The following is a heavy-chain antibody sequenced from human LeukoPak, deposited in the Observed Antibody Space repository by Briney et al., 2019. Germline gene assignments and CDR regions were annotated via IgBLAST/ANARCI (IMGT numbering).Heavy chain of an antibody. J-gene: IGHJ5*02. Sequence: ASVKVSCKASGYTFTSYGISWVRQAPGQGFEWMGWISAYNGNTNYAQKLQGRVTMTTDTSTSTAYMEPRSLRSDDTAVYYCARELSYGDYRPENWFDPWGQGTLVTVSS. CDR3: ARELSYGDYRPENWFDP. D-gene: IGHD4-17*01. CDR1: GYTFTSYG. V-gene: IGHV1-18*01. CDR2: ISAYNGNT.